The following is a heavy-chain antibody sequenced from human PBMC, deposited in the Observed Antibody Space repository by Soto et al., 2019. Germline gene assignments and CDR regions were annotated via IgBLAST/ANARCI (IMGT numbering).Heavy chain of an antibody. CDR1: GFTFSSYA. Sequence: GGSLRLSCAASGFTFSSYAMSWVRQAPGKGLEWVSAISGSGGSTYYADSVKGRFTISRDNSKNTLYLQMNSLRAEDTAVYYCAKELGSEQPVGDGNFDYWGQGTLVTVSS. CDR3: AKELGSEQPVGDGNFDY. J-gene: IGHJ4*02. D-gene: IGHD6-13*01. CDR2: ISGSGGST. V-gene: IGHV3-23*01.